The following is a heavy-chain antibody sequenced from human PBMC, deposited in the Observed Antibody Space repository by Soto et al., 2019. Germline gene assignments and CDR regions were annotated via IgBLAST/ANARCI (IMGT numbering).Heavy chain of an antibody. D-gene: IGHD2-2*02. V-gene: IGHV3-30-3*01. CDR3: ARDCSSTSCYILYYYYYGMDV. Sequence: PGGSLRLSCAASGFTFSSYAMHWVRQAPGKGLEGVAVISYDGSNKYYADSVKGRFTISRDNSKNTLYLQMNSLRAEDMAVYYCARDCSSTSCYILYYYYYGMDVWGQGTTVTVSS. J-gene: IGHJ6*02. CDR1: GFTFSSYA. CDR2: ISYDGSNK.